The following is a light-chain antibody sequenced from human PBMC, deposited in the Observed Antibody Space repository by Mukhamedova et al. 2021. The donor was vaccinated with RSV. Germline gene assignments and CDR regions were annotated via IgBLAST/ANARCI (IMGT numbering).Light chain of an antibody. J-gene: IGKJ4*01. Sequence: WYQRRVHGKAPKLLIYDASNLETWVPSRFSGSGSGTEFTLTISSLQREDIATYYCQQFDGVPLTFGGGTKVEIK. V-gene: IGKV1-33*01. CDR3: QQFDGVPLT. CDR2: DAS.